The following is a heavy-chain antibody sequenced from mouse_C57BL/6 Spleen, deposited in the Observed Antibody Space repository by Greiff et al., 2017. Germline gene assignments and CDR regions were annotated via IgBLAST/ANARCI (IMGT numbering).Heavy chain of an antibody. CDR1: GYTFTSYD. Sequence: QVQLQQSGPELVKPGASVKLSCKASGYTFTSYDINWVKQRPGQGLEWIGWIYPRDGSTKYNEKLKGKATLTVDTSSSTAYMELHSLTSEDSAVYFCARTSHYYAMDYWGQGTSVTVSS. J-gene: IGHJ4*01. V-gene: IGHV1-85*01. D-gene: IGHD6-1*01. CDR2: IYPRDGST. CDR3: ARTSHYYAMDY.